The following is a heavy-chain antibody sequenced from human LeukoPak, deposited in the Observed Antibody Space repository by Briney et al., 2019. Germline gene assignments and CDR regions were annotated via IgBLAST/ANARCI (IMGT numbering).Heavy chain of an antibody. Sequence: WIRQPPGKGLEWVGRIKSKTDGGTTDYAAPVKGRFTISRDDSKNTLYLQMNSLKTEDTAVYYCTTPSLDRDYWGQGTLVTVSS. J-gene: IGHJ4*02. D-gene: IGHD1-1*01. CDR2: IKSKTDGGTT. V-gene: IGHV3-15*01. CDR3: TTPSLDRDY.